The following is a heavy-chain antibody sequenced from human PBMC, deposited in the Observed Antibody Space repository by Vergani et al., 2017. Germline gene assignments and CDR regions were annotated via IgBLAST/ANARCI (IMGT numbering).Heavy chain of an antibody. Sequence: QVQLQESGPGLVKPSQTLSLTCTVSGGSISSGSYYWSWIRQPAGKGLEWIGRIYTSGRTNYNPSLKSRVTISVDTSKNQFSLKLSSVTAADTAVYYCARSSIARPFDYWGQGTLVTVSS. CDR1: GGSISSGSYY. J-gene: IGHJ4*02. CDR3: ARSSIARPFDY. D-gene: IGHD2/OR15-2a*01. V-gene: IGHV4-61*02. CDR2: IYTSGRT.